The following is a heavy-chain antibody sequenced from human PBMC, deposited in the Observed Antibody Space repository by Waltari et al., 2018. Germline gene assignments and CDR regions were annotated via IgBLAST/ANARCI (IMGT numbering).Heavy chain of an antibody. CDR1: GFTFDDYA. D-gene: IGHD5-12*01. Sequence: EVQLVESGGVVVQPGGSLRLSCAASGFTFDDYAMHWVRQAPGKGLEVVSLISWDGGSTYYADSVKGRFTISRDNSKNSLYLQMNSLRAEDTALYYCAKDRGYSGSYFDYWGQGTLVTVSS. V-gene: IGHV3-43D*04. CDR3: AKDRGYSGSYFDY. CDR2: ISWDGGST. J-gene: IGHJ4*02.